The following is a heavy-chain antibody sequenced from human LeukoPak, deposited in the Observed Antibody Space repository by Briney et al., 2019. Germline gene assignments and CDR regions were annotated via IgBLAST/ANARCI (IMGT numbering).Heavy chain of an antibody. Sequence: SETLSLTCTVSGGSISSGTYYWSWIRQAAGKGLEWIGRLNTSGSTKYNPSLKSRVTISVDTSKNQFSLKLSSVTAADTAMYYCARGKYYASGTWGQGTLVTVSS. J-gene: IGHJ5*02. CDR3: ARGKYYASGT. V-gene: IGHV4-61*02. CDR1: GGSISSGTYY. D-gene: IGHD3-10*01. CDR2: LNTSGST.